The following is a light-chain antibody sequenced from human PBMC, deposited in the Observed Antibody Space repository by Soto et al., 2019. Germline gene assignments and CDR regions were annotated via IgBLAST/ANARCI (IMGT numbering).Light chain of an antibody. Sequence: EIVMTQSPATLSVSPGERATLSCRASQAVSSNLAWYQQKPGQAPRLLIYAASTRAAGIPDRFSGSGSGTGFTLTITSLQSEDFAVYYCQQYNSYSFGQGTKVEIK. CDR2: AAS. CDR1: QAVSSN. V-gene: IGKV3-15*01. CDR3: QQYNSYS. J-gene: IGKJ1*01.